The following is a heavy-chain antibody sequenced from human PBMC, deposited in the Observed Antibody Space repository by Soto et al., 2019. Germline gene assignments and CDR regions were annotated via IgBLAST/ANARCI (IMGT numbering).Heavy chain of an antibody. V-gene: IGHV1-18*04. D-gene: IGHD2-15*01. J-gene: IGHJ4*02. Sequence: ASVKVSCKASGYAFTSYGISWVRQAPGQGLEWMGWISAYNGNTNYAQKLQGRVTMTTDTSTSTAYMELRSLRSDDTAVYYCARDKDIVVVVAATFAFDYWGQGTLVTVSS. CDR1: GYAFTSYG. CDR3: ARDKDIVVVVAATFAFDY. CDR2: ISAYNGNT.